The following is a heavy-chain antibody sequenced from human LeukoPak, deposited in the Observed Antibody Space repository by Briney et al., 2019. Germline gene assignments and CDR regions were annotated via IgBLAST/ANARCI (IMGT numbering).Heavy chain of an antibody. CDR1: GFTFSDSA. V-gene: IGHV3-73*01. CDR2: IRSKSNKYAS. J-gene: IGHJ2*01. D-gene: IGHD1-26*01. Sequence: GGSLRLSCAASGFTFSDSAIHWVRQASGKGLEWVGRIRSKSNKYASTYATSVKGRFTISRDDSKNTAFLQMNSLKTEDTAIYYCTSPKNLDWERYFDLWGRGTLVTVSS. CDR3: TSPKNLDWERYFDL.